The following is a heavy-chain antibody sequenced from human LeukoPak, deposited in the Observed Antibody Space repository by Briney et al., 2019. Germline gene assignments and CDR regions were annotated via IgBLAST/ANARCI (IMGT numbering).Heavy chain of an antibody. CDR1: GFNLRAYN. J-gene: IGHJ4*02. CDR3: ARDDNWNDKPFDF. Sequence: GGSLRLSCVASGFNLRAYNMNWVRQAPGKGLQWVSSIGTSSSYIYYADSVKGRFTISRDNAENSLYLQMHSLRVEDTALYYCARDDNWNDKPFDFWGQGTLVTVSS. V-gene: IGHV3-21*01. CDR2: IGTSSSYI. D-gene: IGHD1-20*01.